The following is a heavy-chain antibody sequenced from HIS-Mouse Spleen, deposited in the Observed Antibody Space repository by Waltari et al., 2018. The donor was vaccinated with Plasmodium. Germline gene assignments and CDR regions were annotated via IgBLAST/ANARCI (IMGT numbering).Heavy chain of an antibody. D-gene: IGHD7-27*01. CDR1: GGSFSGYY. V-gene: IGHV4-34*01. CDR3: ARGQLGIDAFDI. CDR2: SNHSGRT. Sequence: QVQLQQWGAGLLKPSETLSLTCAVYGGSFSGYYWSWIRQPPGKGLEWIGESNHSGRTNYNPSLKSRVTISVDTSKNQFSLKLGSVTAADTAVYYCARGQLGIDAFDIWGQGTMVTVSS. J-gene: IGHJ3*02.